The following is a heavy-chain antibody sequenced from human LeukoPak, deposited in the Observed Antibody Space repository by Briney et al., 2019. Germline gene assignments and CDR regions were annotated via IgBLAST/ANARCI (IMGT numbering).Heavy chain of an antibody. CDR3: ARDLNIMTTVTIGYYDAFDI. CDR2: INQDGSVT. Sequence: PGGSLRLSCAVSGFTFSSYWMSWVRQAPGKGLEWVANINQDGSVTYYVDSVKGRFTISRDNAKNSLYLQMNSLRAEDTAVYYCARDLNIMTTVTIGYYDAFDIWGQGTMVTVSS. D-gene: IGHD4-11*01. J-gene: IGHJ3*02. V-gene: IGHV3-7*01. CDR1: GFTFSSYW.